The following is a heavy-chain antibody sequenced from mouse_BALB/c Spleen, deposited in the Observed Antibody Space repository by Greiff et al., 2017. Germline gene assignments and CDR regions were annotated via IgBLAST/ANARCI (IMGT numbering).Heavy chain of an antibody. CDR1: GYTFTDYW. J-gene: IGHJ3*01. CDR3: ARSIITTASWFAY. CDR2: IDTSDSYT. D-gene: IGHD1-2*01. V-gene: IGHV1-69*01. Sequence: QVQLQQPGAELVMPGASVKMSCKASGYTFTDYWMHWVKQRPGQGLEWIGAIDTSDSYTSYNQKFKGKATLTVDESSSTAYMQLSSLTSEDSAVYYCARSIITTASWFAYWGQGTLVTVSA.